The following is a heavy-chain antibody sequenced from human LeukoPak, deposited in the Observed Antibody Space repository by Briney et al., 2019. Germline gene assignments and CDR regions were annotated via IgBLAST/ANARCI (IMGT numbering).Heavy chain of an antibody. CDR3: ARDQLGEPTIFLAY. Sequence: SETLSLTCTVSGGSISSGYYYWSWIRQPAGKGLEWIGRIYTSGSTNYNPSLKSRVTISLDTSKNQLSLKLNSVTAADTAVYYCARDQLGEPTIFLAYWGQGTLVTVSS. CDR1: GGSISSGYYY. V-gene: IGHV4-61*02. D-gene: IGHD3-3*01. CDR2: IYTSGST. J-gene: IGHJ4*02.